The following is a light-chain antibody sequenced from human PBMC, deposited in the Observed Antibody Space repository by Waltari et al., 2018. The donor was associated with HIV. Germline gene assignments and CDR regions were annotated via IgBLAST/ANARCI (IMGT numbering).Light chain of an antibody. CDR3: QGIDSSGRKV. J-gene: IGLJ2*01. Sequence: SHELTQPPSVSVSPGQTATISCSGGILARKYAYWFQQKPGQAPVLLIYKDNERPTAITERFSGSSSGATVTLTITGVRAEDEADYYCQGIDSSGRKVFGGGTRLTVL. V-gene: IGLV3-25*03. CDR1: ILARKY. CDR2: KDN.